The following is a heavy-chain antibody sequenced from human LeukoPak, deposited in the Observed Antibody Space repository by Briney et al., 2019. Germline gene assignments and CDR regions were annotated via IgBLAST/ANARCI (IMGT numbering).Heavy chain of an antibody. V-gene: IGHV3-66*01. J-gene: IGHJ4*02. CDR1: GFTVSSNY. CDR2: IYSGGST. CDR3: ARDYHFDWSFDY. D-gene: IGHD3-9*01. Sequence: GGSLRLSCAASGFTVSSNYMSRVRQAPGKGLEWVSVIYSGGSTYYADSVKGRFTISRDNSKNTLYLQMNSLRAEDTAVYYCARDYHFDWSFDYWGQGTLVTVSS.